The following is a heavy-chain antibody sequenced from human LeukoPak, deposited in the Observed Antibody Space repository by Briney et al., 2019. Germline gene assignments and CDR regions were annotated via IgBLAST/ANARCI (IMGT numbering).Heavy chain of an antibody. CDR2: SSGYSSKT. CDR1: GYSFTSYG. D-gene: IGHD4-17*01. V-gene: IGHV1-18*01. CDR3: ARSGYGDSDAFDI. Sequence: ASVKVSCKASGYSFTSYGISWVRQAPGQGLEWMGWSSGYSSKTNYEQKFQGRVTMTKDTSTSTAYMELSSLRSEDTAVYYCARSGYGDSDAFDIWGQGTMVTVSS. J-gene: IGHJ3*02.